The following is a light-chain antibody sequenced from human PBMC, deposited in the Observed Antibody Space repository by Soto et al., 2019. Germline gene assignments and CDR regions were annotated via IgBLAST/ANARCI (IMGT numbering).Light chain of an antibody. J-gene: IGKJ4*01. CDR3: QQYDNLPLT. Sequence: DIPMTQSPSSLSASVGDRVTITCQASQDISNDLNWYQQKPGKAPKRLLYDASNLETGVPSRFSGSGSGTDFTFTISSLQPEDIATYYCQQYDNLPLTFGGGTKVEI. CDR1: QDISND. V-gene: IGKV1-33*01. CDR2: DAS.